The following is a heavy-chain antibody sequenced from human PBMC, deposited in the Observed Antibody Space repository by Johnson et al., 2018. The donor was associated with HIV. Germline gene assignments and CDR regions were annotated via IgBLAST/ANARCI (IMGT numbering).Heavy chain of an antibody. Sequence: VQLVESGGGLVKPGGSLRLSCAASGFTFSDYYMSWIRQAPGKRLEWVSGVSWNSGCIAYADSVKGRFTISRDNVKNSLYLQMSSMRLEDTALYYCVKDSPEVDAFEFGGKGTMDTVSA. CDR3: VKDSPEVDAFEF. CDR1: GFTFSDYY. CDR2: VSWNSGCI. V-gene: IGHV3-9*01. J-gene: IGHJ3*01.